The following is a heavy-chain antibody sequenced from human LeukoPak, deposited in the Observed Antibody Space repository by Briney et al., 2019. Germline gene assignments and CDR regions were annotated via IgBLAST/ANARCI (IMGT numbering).Heavy chain of an antibody. D-gene: IGHD2-15*01. CDR1: GYSFASYW. J-gene: IGHJ4*02. Sequence: HGESLKISCKGSGYSFASYWIGWVRQMPGKGLEWRGIIYPGDSDTRYSPSFKGQVTISADKSISTAYLQWSRLKASDTAIYYCARHKDVAGTSYVGYWGQGTLVTVSS. V-gene: IGHV5-51*01. CDR2: IYPGDSDT. CDR3: ARHKDVAGTSYVGY.